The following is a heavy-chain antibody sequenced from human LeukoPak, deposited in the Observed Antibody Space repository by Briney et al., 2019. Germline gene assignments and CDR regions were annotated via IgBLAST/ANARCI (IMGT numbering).Heavy chain of an antibody. CDR1: GFTFSNYA. CDR3: ARGLRGYSYVTFDY. J-gene: IGHJ4*02. D-gene: IGHD5-18*01. CDR2: IAYDGSNI. V-gene: IGHV3-30-3*01. Sequence: PGGALRLSCAASGFTFSNYAVHWVRQAPGKGLEWGAVIAYDGSNIYCTDSVKGRFTISRDKSKNTLYLQMNSLRAEDTAVYSCARGLRGYSYVTFDYWGQGPLVPVSS.